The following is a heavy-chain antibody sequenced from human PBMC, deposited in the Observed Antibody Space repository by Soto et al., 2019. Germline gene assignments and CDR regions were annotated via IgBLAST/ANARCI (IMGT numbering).Heavy chain of an antibody. V-gene: IGHV3-48*01. J-gene: IGHJ4*02. D-gene: IGHD6-13*01. Sequence: GGSLRLSCAASGFTFRNYGMNWVRQAPGKGLEWVSYIGIGSSTKYYADSVKGRFTISRDNAKNSLYLQMNSLRAEDTAVYYCARDLWQQRGYFDFWGQGTVVTVSS. CDR2: IGIGSSTK. CDR3: ARDLWQQRGYFDF. CDR1: GFTFRNYG.